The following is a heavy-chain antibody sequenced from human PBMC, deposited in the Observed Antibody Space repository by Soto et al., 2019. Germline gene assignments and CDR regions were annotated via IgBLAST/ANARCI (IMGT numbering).Heavy chain of an antibody. CDR3: ARDGYYGSGSYYSLPDIYGMDV. J-gene: IGHJ6*02. Sequence: QVQLVESGGGVVQPGRSLRLSCAASGFTFSSYGMHWVRQAPGKGLEWGAVIWYDGSNKYYADSVKGRFTISRDNSKNTRDLQMNSLRADDTAVYYCARDGYYGSGSYYSLPDIYGMDVWGQGTTVTVSS. V-gene: IGHV3-33*01. CDR2: IWYDGSNK. CDR1: GFTFSSYG. D-gene: IGHD3-10*01.